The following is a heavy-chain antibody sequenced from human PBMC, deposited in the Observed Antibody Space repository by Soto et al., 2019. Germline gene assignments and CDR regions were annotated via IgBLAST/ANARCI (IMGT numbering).Heavy chain of an antibody. Sequence: ASVKVSCKGSGYTFTSYAMHWVRQAPGQRLEWMGWINAGNGNTKYSQKFQGRVTITRDTSASTAYMELSSLRSEDTAVYYCARXLYDGIAARSYYYGMDVWGQGTTVTVSS. CDR3: ARXLYDGIAARSYYYGMDV. D-gene: IGHD6-6*01. V-gene: IGHV1-3*01. CDR1: GYTFTSYA. CDR2: INAGNGNT. J-gene: IGHJ6*02.